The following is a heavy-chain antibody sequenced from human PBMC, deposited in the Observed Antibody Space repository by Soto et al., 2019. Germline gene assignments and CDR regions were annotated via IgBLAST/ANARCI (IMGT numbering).Heavy chain of an antibody. Sequence: SQTLSLTCAISGDSVSSNSAAWNWIRQSPSRGLEWLGRTYYRSKWYNDYAVSVKSRITINPDTSKNQFSLQLNSVTPEDTAVYYCARIIENCSGGSCYPGPFDYWGQGTLVTVS. J-gene: IGHJ4*02. V-gene: IGHV6-1*01. CDR3: ARIIENCSGGSCYPGPFDY. D-gene: IGHD2-15*01. CDR1: GDSVSSNSAA. CDR2: TYYRSKWYN.